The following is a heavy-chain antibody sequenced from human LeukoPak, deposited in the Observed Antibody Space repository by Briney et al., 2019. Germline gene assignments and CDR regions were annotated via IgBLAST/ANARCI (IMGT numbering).Heavy chain of an antibody. CDR3: ARKGYCSSTSCYPFDY. CDR2: ISAYNGNT. D-gene: IGHD2-2*01. Sequence: ASVKVSCKASGYTFTSYGISWVRQAPGQGLEWMGWISAYNGNTNYAQRLQGRVTMTTDTSTSTAYMELRSLRSDDTAVYYCARKGYCSSTSCYPFDYWGQGTLVTVSS. CDR1: GYTFTSYG. J-gene: IGHJ4*02. V-gene: IGHV1-18*01.